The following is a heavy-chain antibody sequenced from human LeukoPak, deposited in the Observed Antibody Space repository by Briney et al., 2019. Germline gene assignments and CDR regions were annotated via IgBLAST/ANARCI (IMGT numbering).Heavy chain of an antibody. CDR1: GYTFTSYG. V-gene: IGHV1-18*01. D-gene: IGHD6-13*01. CDR3: ARDYGRYSSSWSDY. Sequence: ASVKVSCKASGYTFTSYGISWVRQAPGQGLEWMGWISAYNGNTNYAQKLQGRVTMTTDTSTSAAYMELRSLRSDDTAVYYCARDYGRYSSSWSDYWGQGTLVTVSS. CDR2: ISAYNGNT. J-gene: IGHJ4*02.